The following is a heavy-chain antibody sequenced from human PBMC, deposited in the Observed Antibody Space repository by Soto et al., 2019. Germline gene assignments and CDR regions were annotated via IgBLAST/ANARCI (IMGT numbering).Heavy chain of an antibody. CDR2: VIPTQRTT. Sequence: QVQLVQSGAEVKKPGTSVRVSCKASGDTFIGYSISWVRQAPGQGLEWMGWVIPTQRTTKYAQRFQGRVTMSVDQFASTTYMELSSLRPEDTALYYCVIERLIVAVSVGRMDVWGQGTTVTVSS. J-gene: IGHJ6*02. V-gene: IGHV1-69*01. CDR3: VIERLIVAVSVGRMDV. CDR1: GDTFIGYS. D-gene: IGHD6-19*01.